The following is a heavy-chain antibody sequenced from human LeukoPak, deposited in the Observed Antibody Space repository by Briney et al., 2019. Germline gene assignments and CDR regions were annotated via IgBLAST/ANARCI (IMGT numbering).Heavy chain of an antibody. CDR1: GYTFTGYY. Sequence: ASVKVSCKASGYTFTGYYMHWVRQAPGQGLEWMGWINPNSGGTNNAQKFQGRVTMTRDTSISTAYMELSRLRSDDTAVYYCARTGGRYSSSWYYFDYWGQGTLVTVSS. J-gene: IGHJ4*02. CDR3: ARTGGRYSSSWYYFDY. D-gene: IGHD6-13*01. CDR2: INPNSGGT. V-gene: IGHV1-2*02.